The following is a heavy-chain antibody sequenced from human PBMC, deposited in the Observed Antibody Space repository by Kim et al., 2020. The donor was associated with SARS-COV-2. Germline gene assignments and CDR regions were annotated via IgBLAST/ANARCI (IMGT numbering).Heavy chain of an antibody. Sequence: GGSLRLSCAASGFTFSSYEMNWVRQAPGKGLEWVSYISSSGSTIYYADSVKGRFTISRDNAKNSLYLQMNSLRAEDTAVYYCARGGNPGLAVGPPELYFDYWGQGTLVTVS. D-gene: IGHD2-15*01. J-gene: IGHJ4*02. V-gene: IGHV3-48*03. CDR2: ISSSGSTI. CDR1: GFTFSSYE. CDR3: ARGGNPGLAVGPPELYFDY.